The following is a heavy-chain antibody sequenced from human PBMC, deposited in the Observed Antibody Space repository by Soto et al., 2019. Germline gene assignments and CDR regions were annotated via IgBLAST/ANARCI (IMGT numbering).Heavy chain of an antibody. Sequence: SETLSLTCTVSGGSISSGGYYWSWIRQHPGKGLEWIGYIYYSGSTYYNPSLKSRVTISVDTSKNQFSLKLSSVTVADTAVYYCATNDYGDFNSYYYYYMDVWGKGTTVTVSS. CDR1: GGSISSGGYY. J-gene: IGHJ6*03. CDR2: IYYSGST. CDR3: ATNDYGDFNSYYYYYMDV. D-gene: IGHD4-17*01. V-gene: IGHV4-31*03.